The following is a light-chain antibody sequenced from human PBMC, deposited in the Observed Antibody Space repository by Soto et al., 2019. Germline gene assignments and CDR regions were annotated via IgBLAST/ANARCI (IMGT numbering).Light chain of an antibody. V-gene: IGLV2-14*01. J-gene: IGLJ2*01. CDR3: SSYTRSNTLV. CDR2: QVS. CDR1: SSDVGGYDY. Sequence: QSVLTQPSSVSGAPVQSITISCTGTSSDVGGYDYVSWYQQHPGKAPKLMIYQVSNRPSGVSNRFSGSKSGNTASLTISGLQAEDEANYYCSSYTRSNTLVFGGGTKVTVL.